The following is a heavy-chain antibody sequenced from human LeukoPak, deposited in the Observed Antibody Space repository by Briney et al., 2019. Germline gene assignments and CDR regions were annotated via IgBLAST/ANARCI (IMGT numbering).Heavy chain of an antibody. CDR2: IIPMFGIA. V-gene: IGHV1-69*13. CDR3: ARDRPYTGGWRGFDY. Sequence: ASVKVSCKASGGTFSRYAISWVRQAPGQGLEWMGGIIPMFGIANYAQKFQGRVTITADESTSTAYMELSSLRSEDTAVYYRARDRPYTGGWRGFDYWGQGTLATVSS. CDR1: GGTFSRYA. D-gene: IGHD6-19*01. J-gene: IGHJ4*02.